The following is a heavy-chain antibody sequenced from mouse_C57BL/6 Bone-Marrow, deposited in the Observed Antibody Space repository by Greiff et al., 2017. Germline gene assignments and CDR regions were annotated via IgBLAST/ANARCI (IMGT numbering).Heavy chain of an antibody. J-gene: IGHJ3*01. V-gene: IGHV1-59*01. CDR1: GYTFTSYW. CDR2: IDPSDSYT. D-gene: IGHD3-2*02. CDR3: ALGQLRLSWFAY. Sequence: QVQLQQPGAELVRPGTSVKLSCKASGYTFTSYWMHWVKQRPGQGLEWIGVIDPSDSYTNYNQKFTGKATLTVDTSSSTAYMQLSSLTSEDSAVYYCALGQLRLSWFAYWGQGTLVTVSA.